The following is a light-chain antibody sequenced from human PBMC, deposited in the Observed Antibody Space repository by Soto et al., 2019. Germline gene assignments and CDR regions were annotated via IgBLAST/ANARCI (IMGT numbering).Light chain of an antibody. Sequence: ETVMTQSPATLSVSPGERATLSCRASQSVSSNLAWYQQKPGQAPRLLIYGASTRATGIPARFSGSGSRTEFTLTISSLQSEDFAVYYCQQYNNWPPVTFGQGTKVEIK. J-gene: IGKJ1*01. CDR2: GAS. V-gene: IGKV3-15*01. CDR3: QQYNNWPPVT. CDR1: QSVSSN.